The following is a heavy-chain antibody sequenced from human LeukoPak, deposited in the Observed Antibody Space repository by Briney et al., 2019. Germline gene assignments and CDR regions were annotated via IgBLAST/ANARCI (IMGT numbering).Heavy chain of an antibody. Sequence: GGSLRLSCAASGLSFSTYTMNWVRQAPGKGLERVAGIQHDGGRTYYADSVKGRFTISRDNSKNTLYLEMNSLTPEDTALYYCARVHYGGNSWDWYFDLWGRGILVTVSS. CDR3: ARVHYGGNSWDWYFDL. J-gene: IGHJ2*01. CDR1: GLSFSTYT. V-gene: IGHV3-30-3*01. D-gene: IGHD4-23*01. CDR2: IQHDGGRT.